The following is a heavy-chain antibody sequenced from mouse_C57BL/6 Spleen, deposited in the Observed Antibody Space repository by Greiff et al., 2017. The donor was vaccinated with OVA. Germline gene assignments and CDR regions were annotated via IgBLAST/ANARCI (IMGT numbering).Heavy chain of an antibody. J-gene: IGHJ4*01. CDR3: ARGYSNDAMDY. V-gene: IGHV1-69*01. Sequence: QVQLQQPGAELVMPGASVKLSCKASGYTFTSYWMHWVKQRPGQGLEWIGEIDPSDSYTTYNQKFKGKSTLTVDKSSSTAYMQLSSLTSEDSAVYYCARGYSNDAMDYWGQGTSVTVSS. CDR1: GYTFTSYW. CDR2: IDPSDSYT. D-gene: IGHD2-5*01.